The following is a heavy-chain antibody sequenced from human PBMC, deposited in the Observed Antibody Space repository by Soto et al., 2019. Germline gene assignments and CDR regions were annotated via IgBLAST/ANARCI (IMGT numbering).Heavy chain of an antibody. CDR1: GFTFSSYA. V-gene: IGHV3-30*04. J-gene: IGHJ6*02. D-gene: IGHD6-13*01. CDR2: ISYDGSNK. CDR3: ARDHAAYSYYYGMDV. Sequence: QVQLVESGGGVVQPGRSLRLSCTASGFTFSSYAIHWVRQAPGKGLVWVAVISYDGSNKYYAGSVKGRFTISRDNSKNMLYLQMNTLRAEDTAVYYCARDHAAYSYYYGMDVWGQGTTVTVSS.